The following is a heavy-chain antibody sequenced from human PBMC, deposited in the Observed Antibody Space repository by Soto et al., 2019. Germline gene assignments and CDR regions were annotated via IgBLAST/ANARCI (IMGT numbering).Heavy chain of an antibody. CDR1: GGSISSYY. CDR3: ARRGRRVRGVKGDYYYYMDV. CDR2: IYYSGST. V-gene: IGHV4-59*01. D-gene: IGHD3-10*01. Sequence: QVQLQESGPGLVKPSETLSLTCTVSGGSISSYYWSWIRQPPGKGLEWIGYIYYSGSTNYNPSLKSRVTISVDTSKNQFSLELSSVTAADTAVYYCARRGRRVRGVKGDYYYYMDVWGKGTTVTVSS. J-gene: IGHJ6*03.